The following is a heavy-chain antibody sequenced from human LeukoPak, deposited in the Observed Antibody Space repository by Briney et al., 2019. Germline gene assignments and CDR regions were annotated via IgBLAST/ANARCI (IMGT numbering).Heavy chain of an antibody. CDR1: GFTFGHYW. J-gene: IGHJ4*02. CDR2: IKEDGSRQ. D-gene: IGHD3-9*01. Sequence: GGSLRLSCAASGFTFGHYWMDWVRQAPGKGLEWVGHIKEDGSRQYYVDSVKGRFTISRDNARNILYLQMNSLRAEDTAVYYCARVYDVLTGGFDHWGQGALVTVSS. CDR3: ARVYDVLTGGFDH. V-gene: IGHV3-7*01.